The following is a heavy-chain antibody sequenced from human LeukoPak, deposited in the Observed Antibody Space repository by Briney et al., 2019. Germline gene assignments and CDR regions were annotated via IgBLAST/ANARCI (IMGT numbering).Heavy chain of an antibody. CDR3: AKPRGEEWLVGLYDAFDI. CDR1: GFTFNSYG. V-gene: IGHV3-33*06. CDR2: MWYDGRNK. D-gene: IGHD6-19*01. Sequence: PGGSLRLSCAASGFTFNSYGMHWVRQAPGKGLEWVAVMWYDGRNKYYADSVKGRFTISRDNSKNTLYLQMNSLRAEDTAVFYCAKPRGEEWLVGLYDAFDIWGQGTMVTVSS. J-gene: IGHJ3*02.